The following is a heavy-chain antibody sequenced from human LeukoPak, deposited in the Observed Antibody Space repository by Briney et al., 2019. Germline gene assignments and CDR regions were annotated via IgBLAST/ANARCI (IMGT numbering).Heavy chain of an antibody. Sequence: SETLSLTCAVYGGSFSGYYWSWIRQPPGKGLEWIGEINHSGSTNYNPSLKSRVTISVDTSKNQFSLKLSSVTAADTAVYYCARAKMGGRLRSWVYWGQGTLVTVSS. CDR2: INHSGST. CDR3: ARAKMGGRLRSWVY. CDR1: GGSFSGYY. D-gene: IGHD3-16*01. J-gene: IGHJ4*02. V-gene: IGHV4-34*01.